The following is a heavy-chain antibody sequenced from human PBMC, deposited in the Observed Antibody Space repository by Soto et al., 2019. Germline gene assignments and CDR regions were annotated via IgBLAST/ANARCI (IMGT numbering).Heavy chain of an antibody. V-gene: IGHV3-30*18. Sequence: QVQLVESGGGVVQPGRSLRLSCAASGFTFSSYGMHWVRQAPGKGLEWVAVISYDGSNKYYADSVKGRFTISRDNSKNTLYLQMNSLRAEDTAVYYCAKEAGTLLWAAFDIWGQGTMVTVSS. CDR3: AKEAGTLLWAAFDI. CDR2: ISYDGSNK. D-gene: IGHD3-10*01. CDR1: GFTFSSYG. J-gene: IGHJ3*02.